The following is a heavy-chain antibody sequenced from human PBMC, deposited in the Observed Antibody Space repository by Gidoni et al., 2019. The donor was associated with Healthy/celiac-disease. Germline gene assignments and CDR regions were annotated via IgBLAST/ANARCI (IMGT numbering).Heavy chain of an antibody. CDR2: ISYDGSNK. V-gene: IGHV3-30*04. CDR3: ARGGYCSSTSCYFSSWFDP. CDR1: GFTCSTYA. J-gene: IGHJ5*02. D-gene: IGHD2-2*01. Sequence: QVQLVESGGGVVQPGRSLRLSCAASGFTCSTYAMPWVRQAPGKGLEWVAVISYDGSNKYYAGSVKGRFTISRDNSKNTLYLQMNSLRAEDTAVYYCARGGYCSSTSCYFSSWFDPWGQGTLVTVSS.